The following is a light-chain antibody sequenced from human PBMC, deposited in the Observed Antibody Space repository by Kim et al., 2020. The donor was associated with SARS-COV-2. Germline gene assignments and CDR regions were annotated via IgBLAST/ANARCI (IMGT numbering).Light chain of an antibody. CDR2: QDN. J-gene: IGLJ3*02. Sequence: SVAPGETAIISCTGDNLRFKYVCWYQRTAGHSPVLVLYQDNKRPSGIPERFSGSNSGNTATLTISGTQAMDEADYYCQVWDNCLGVFGAGTQLTVL. CDR1: NLRFKY. CDR3: QVWDNCLGV. V-gene: IGLV3-1*01.